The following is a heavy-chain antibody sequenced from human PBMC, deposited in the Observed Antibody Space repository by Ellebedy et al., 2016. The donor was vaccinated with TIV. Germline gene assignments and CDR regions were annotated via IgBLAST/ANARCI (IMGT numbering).Heavy chain of an antibody. CDR1: GGSIGTYY. V-gene: IGHV4-59*01. CDR2: IHHSGTT. J-gene: IGHJ4*02. Sequence: SETLSLTCTVSGGSIGTYYWHWLRQPPGRRLEWIAYIHHSGTTNYNPSLQSRGTIPLDTSTNQFSLKLSSVTAADTAVYYCAREGMDGYNFFDYWGQGTLVTVSS. CDR3: AREGMDGYNFFDY. D-gene: IGHD5-24*01.